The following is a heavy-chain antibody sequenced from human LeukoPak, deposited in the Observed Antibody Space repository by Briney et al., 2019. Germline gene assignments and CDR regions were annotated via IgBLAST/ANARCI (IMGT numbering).Heavy chain of an antibody. CDR2: IYYTGTT. CDR1: GGSISSGDYY. V-gene: IGHV4-39*01. Sequence: PSETLSLTCTVSGGSISSGDYYWSWIRQPPGKGLEWIGSIYYTGTTNYNPSLKSRVTISVDTSKNQLSLKLSSVTAADTAVYYCARRGYSSGWYDYWGQGTLVTVSS. CDR3: ARRGYSSGWYDY. J-gene: IGHJ4*02. D-gene: IGHD6-19*01.